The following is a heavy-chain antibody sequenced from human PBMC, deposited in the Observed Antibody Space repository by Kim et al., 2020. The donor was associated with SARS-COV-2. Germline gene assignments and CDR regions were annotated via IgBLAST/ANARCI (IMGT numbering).Heavy chain of an antibody. J-gene: IGHJ4*02. CDR3: ASILIYGGMNFDY. V-gene: IGHV4-39*01. Sequence: YNPPLKGRVTISVDTSKNQFSLKLSSVTAADTAVYYCASILIYGGMNFDYWGQGTLVTVSS. D-gene: IGHD4-17*01.